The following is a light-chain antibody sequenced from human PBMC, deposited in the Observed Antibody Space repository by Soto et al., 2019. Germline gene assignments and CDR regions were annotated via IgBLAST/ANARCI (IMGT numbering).Light chain of an antibody. V-gene: IGKV3-20*01. Sequence: EIVLTQSPGTLSLSPGERATLSCRASQSVSSSYFGWYQQKPGQAPRLLIYSASSRATGIPDRFSGSGSGTDFTLTISRLEPEDSAVYYCQQYCSSPQTFRQGTKVEIK. CDR3: QQYCSSPQT. CDR2: SAS. J-gene: IGKJ1*01. CDR1: QSVSSSY.